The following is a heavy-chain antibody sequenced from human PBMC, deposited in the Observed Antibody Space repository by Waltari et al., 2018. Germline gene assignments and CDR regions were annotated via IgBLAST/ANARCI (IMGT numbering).Heavy chain of an antibody. CDR1: GGTFGSYA. CDR2: IIPIFGTA. CDR3: VREPPYGDYDTWNY. D-gene: IGHD4-17*01. Sequence: QVKLVQSGAEVKKPGSSVKVSCKASGGTFGSYAISWVRQAPGQGLEWMGRIIPIFGTANYARKFQGRVTITANKSTITAYMELSSLRSEYTSVYYCVREPPYGDYDTWNYWGQGTLVTVSS. V-gene: IGHV1-69*14. J-gene: IGHJ4*02.